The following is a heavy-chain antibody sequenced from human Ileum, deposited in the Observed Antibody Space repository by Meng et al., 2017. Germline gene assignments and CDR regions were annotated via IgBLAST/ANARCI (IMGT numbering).Heavy chain of an antibody. J-gene: IGHJ6*02. CDR2: ISWNSGII. CDR3: ARDSNIERQGKYSNYGLDV. V-gene: IGHV3-9*01. CDR1: GFNFDDYE. D-gene: IGHD2/OR15-2a*01. Sequence: SLKISCAASGFNFDDYEMHWVRQAPGKGLEWVSSISWNSGIIAYGDSVKGRFTISRDNAKNSLYLQMNSLRAEDTALYYCARDSNIERQGKYSNYGLDVWGQGTKVTSP.